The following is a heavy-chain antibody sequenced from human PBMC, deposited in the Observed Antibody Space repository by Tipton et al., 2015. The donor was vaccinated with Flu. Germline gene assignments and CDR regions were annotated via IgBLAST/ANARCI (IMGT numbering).Heavy chain of an antibody. D-gene: IGHD4-11*01. CDR1: GFNLSSYE. CDR3: ARRDYSNYVSDPKSWFDP. Sequence: SLRLSCSASGFNLSSYEMNWVRQAPGKGLEWVSVIYSGGSTYYADSVKGRFTISRDNSKNTLYLQINSLRAEDTAVYYCARRDYSNYVSDPKSWFDPWGQGILVTVSS. CDR2: IYSGGST. J-gene: IGHJ5*02. V-gene: IGHV3-53*01.